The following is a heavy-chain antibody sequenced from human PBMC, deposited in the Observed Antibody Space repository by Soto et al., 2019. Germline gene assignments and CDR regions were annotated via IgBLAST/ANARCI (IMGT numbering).Heavy chain of an antibody. J-gene: IGHJ6*03. CDR1: GGSISSYY. CDR3: ARLDGYYHYMDV. Sequence: QVQLQESGPGLVKPSETLSLTCTVSGGSISSYYWTWIRQPPGKGLVWIGYIYYSGSTNYNPSLKSRVTISVATSKTQFSLKWSSGTAADTAVYYWARLDGYYHYMDVWCKGTTVTVAS. V-gene: IGHV4-59*08. CDR2: IYYSGST. D-gene: IGHD6-13*01.